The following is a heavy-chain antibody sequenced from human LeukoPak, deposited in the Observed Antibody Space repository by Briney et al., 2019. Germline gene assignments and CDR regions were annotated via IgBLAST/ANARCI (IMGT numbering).Heavy chain of an antibody. CDR2: IYYSGST. V-gene: IGHV4-59*01. CDR1: GGSISSYY. J-gene: IGHJ5*02. Sequence: SETLSLTCTVSGGSISSYYWSWIRQPPGKGLEWIGYIYYSGSTNYNPSLKSRVTISVDTSKNQFSLKLSSVTAADTAVCYCAIGGRWAGFDPWGQGTLVTVSS. D-gene: IGHD3-16*01. CDR3: AIGGRWAGFDP.